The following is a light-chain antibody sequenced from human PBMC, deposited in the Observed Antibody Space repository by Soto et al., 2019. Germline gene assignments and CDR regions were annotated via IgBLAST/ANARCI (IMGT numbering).Light chain of an antibody. V-gene: IGKV3-20*01. J-gene: IGKJ4*01. CDR2: GSS. CDR3: QQYDSSPLT. Sequence: EIVLTQSPATLSVSPGETVTLSCRASQSVSSNFLAWYQQKPGQAPRLLIYGSSSRATGIPDRFSGGGSGTDFTLTISRLEPEDFAVYYCQQYDSSPLTFGGGTKVDNK. CDR1: QSVSSNF.